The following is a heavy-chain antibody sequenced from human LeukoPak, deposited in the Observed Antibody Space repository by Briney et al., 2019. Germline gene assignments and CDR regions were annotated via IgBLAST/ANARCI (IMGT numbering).Heavy chain of an antibody. J-gene: IGHJ6*02. CDR2: INHSGRT. D-gene: IGHD2-2*01. Sequence: SETLSLTCAVYGGSFSDYFWGWIRQPPGKGLEWIGEINHSGRTYYNPSLKSRVTISVDTSKNQFSLNLSSVTAADTAVYYCGRDVVVVPAAINYGMDVWGQGTTVTVSS. CDR1: GGSFSDYF. CDR3: GRDVVVVPAAINYGMDV. V-gene: IGHV4-34*01.